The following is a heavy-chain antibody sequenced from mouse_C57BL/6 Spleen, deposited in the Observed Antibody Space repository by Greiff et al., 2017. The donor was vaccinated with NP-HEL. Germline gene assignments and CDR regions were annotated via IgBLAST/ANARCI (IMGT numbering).Heavy chain of an antibody. CDR2: INPSTGGT. Sequence: EVQLQQSGPELVKPGASVKISCKASGYSFTGYYMNWVKQSPEKSLEWIGEINPSTGGTTYNQKFKAKATLTVDKSSSTAYMQLKSLTSEDSAVYYCARVYYGNYGEFAYWGQGTLVTVSA. D-gene: IGHD2-1*01. V-gene: IGHV1-42*01. J-gene: IGHJ3*01. CDR3: ARVYYGNYGEFAY. CDR1: GYSFTGYY.